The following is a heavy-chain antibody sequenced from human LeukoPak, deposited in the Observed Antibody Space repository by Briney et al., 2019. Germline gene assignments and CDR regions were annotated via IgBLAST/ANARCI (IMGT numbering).Heavy chain of an antibody. CDR1: GFTVSNNY. CDR2: IYSGGST. Sequence: GGSLRLSCAASGFTVSNNYMTWVRQAPGKGLEWVSLIYSGGSTYYADSVKGRFTISRDNSKNTLYLQMNSLRAEDTAVYYCAKDPRVVPASSGNYWGQGTLVTVSS. J-gene: IGHJ4*02. D-gene: IGHD2-2*01. V-gene: IGHV3-53*05. CDR3: AKDPRVVPASSGNY.